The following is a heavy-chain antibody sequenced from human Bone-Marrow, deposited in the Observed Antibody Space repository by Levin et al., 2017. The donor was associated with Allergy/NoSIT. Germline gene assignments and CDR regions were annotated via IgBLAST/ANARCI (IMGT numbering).Heavy chain of an antibody. CDR3: ASSAFFGNLDY. CDR2: VFHSGIA. Sequence: SQTLSLTCAASGFTFSSYSMNWVRQPPGKGLEWIGEVFHSGIANYNPSLKSRVTMSVDKSKNQFSLNLASVTAADTAIYYCASSAFFGNLDYWGQGTLVTVSS. J-gene: IGHJ4*02. D-gene: IGHD3-3*01. CDR1: GFTFSSYSM. V-gene: IGHV4/OR15-8*01.